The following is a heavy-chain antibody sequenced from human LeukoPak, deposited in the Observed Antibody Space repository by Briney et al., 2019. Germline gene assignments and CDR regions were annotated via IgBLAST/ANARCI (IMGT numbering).Heavy chain of an antibody. D-gene: IGHD6-13*01. Sequence: PGGSPRLSCAASGFTFYTYGMHWVRQAPGKGLEYVSGIGPDGGTTYYANSVKGRFTISRDNSKYMLYLQMGSLTADDMAVYYCARGAQLTDYWGQGTLVTVSS. CDR2: IGPDGGTT. CDR1: GFTFYTYG. J-gene: IGHJ4*02. CDR3: ARGAQLTDY. V-gene: IGHV3-64*01.